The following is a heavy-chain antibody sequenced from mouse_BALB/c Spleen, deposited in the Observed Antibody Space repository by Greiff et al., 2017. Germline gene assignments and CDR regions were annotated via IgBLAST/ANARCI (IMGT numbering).Heavy chain of an antibody. Sequence: EVKVVESGGGLVQPGGSLRLSCATSGFTFTDYYMSWVRQPPGKALEWLGFIRNKANGYTTEYSASVKGRFTISRDNSQSILYLQMNTLRAEDSATYYCARGGLAYWGQGTLVTVSA. CDR3: ARGGLAY. J-gene: IGHJ3*01. V-gene: IGHV7-3*02. CDR1: GFTFTDYY. CDR2: IRNKANGYTT.